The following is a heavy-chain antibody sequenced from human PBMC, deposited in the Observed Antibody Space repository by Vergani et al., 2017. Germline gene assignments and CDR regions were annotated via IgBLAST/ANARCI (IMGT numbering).Heavy chain of an antibody. CDR2: IKQDGSEK. CDR3: AGEDTIFGVVYYYGMDV. J-gene: IGHJ6*02. Sequence: EVQLVESGGGLVQPGGSLRLSCAASGFTFSSYWMSWVRQAPGKGLEWVANIKQDGSEKYYVDSVKGRFTISRDNAKNSLYLQMNSLRAEDTAVYYCAGEDTIFGVVYYYGMDVWGQGTTVTVSS. V-gene: IGHV3-7*03. CDR1: GFTFSSYW. D-gene: IGHD3-3*01.